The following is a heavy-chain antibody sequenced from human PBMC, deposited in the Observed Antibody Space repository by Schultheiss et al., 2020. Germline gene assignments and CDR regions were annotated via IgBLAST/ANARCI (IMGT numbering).Heavy chain of an antibody. D-gene: IGHD6-19*01. Sequence: GGSLRLSCAASGFTFSSYSMNWVRQAPGKGLEWVSYISSSSSTYIYYADSVKGRFTISRDNAKNSLYLQMNSLRAEDTAVYYCASLWVAGIGVADTPYWGQGTLVTVSS. J-gene: IGHJ4*02. V-gene: IGHV3-21*05. CDR2: ISSSSSTYI. CDR1: GFTFSSYS. CDR3: ASLWVAGIGVADTPY.